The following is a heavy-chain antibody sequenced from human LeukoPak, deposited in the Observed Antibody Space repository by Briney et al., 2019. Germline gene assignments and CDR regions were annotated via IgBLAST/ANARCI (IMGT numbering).Heavy chain of an antibody. Sequence: PGVSLTLSCAASGFTFNNYSMNWLRQAPGKGLEWISYISSSGSATYYADSMMGRFTISRDNAKNTLYLQMNSLRAEDTAVYYCVRWVGSDWCFDYWGQGTPVTVYS. CDR3: VRWVGSDWCFDY. J-gene: IGHJ4*02. CDR1: GFTFNNYS. V-gene: IGHV3-48*01. D-gene: IGHD3-9*01. CDR2: ISSSGSAT.